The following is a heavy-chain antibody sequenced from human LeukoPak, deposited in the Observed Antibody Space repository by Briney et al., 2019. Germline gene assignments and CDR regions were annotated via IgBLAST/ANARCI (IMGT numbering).Heavy chain of an antibody. D-gene: IGHD2-2*01. CDR3: ARLIPYYCSSTSCPNYFDY. CDR1: GGSFSGYY. Sequence: PSETLSLTCAVYGGSFSGYYWGWIRQPPGKGLEWIGSIYYSGSTYYNPSLKSRVTISVDTSKNQLSLRLSSVTAADTAVYYCARLIPYYCSSTSCPNYFDYWGQGTLVTVSS. V-gene: IGHV4-34*01. J-gene: IGHJ4*02. CDR2: IYYSGST.